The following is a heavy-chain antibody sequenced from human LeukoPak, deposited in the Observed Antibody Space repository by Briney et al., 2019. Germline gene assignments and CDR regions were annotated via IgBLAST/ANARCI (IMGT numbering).Heavy chain of an antibody. CDR3: AGPSVAGFDY. CDR1: GGSFSDYY. V-gene: IGHV4-34*01. D-gene: IGHD6-19*01. J-gene: IGHJ4*02. Sequence: PSETLSLTCAVYGGSFSDYYWSWIRQPPGKGLEWIGEINHSGSTNYNPSLKSRVTISVDTSKNQFSLKLSSVTAADTAVYYCAGPSVAGFDYGGRETLVTVPS. CDR2: INHSGST.